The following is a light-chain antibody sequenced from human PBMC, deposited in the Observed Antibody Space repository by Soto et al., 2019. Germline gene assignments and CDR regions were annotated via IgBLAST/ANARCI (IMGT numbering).Light chain of an antibody. V-gene: IGKV3-20*01. CDR1: QRVDDSH. CDR2: GAS. Sequence: PGERGKLYYMASQRVDDSHLAWYQLRPGQAPRLLIYGASTRATGIPGRFSGSGSGTDFSLTIRGLYPEDFAVYYCEQCCMSPNTFGQGTRLEIK. J-gene: IGKJ5*01. CDR3: EQCCMSPNT.